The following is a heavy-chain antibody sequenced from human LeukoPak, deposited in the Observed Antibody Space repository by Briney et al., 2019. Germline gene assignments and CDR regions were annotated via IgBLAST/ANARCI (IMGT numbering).Heavy chain of an antibody. D-gene: IGHD1-26*01. J-gene: IGHJ4*02. CDR3: ASLRERSYYARGFDY. V-gene: IGHV4-39*01. CDR2: IYYSGST. Sequence: PSETLSLTCTVSGGSISSYYWSWIRQPPGKGLDWIGSIYYSGSTYYNPSLKSRVTISVDTSKNQFSLKLSSVTAADTAVFYCASLRERSYYARGFDYWGQGTLVTVSS. CDR1: GGSISSYY.